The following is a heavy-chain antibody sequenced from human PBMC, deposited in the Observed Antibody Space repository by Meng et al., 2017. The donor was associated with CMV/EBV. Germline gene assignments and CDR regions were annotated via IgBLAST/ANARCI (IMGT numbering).Heavy chain of an antibody. D-gene: IGHD7-27*01. CDR3: ARETGDSIYYFDY. V-gene: IGHV4-4*07. CDR2: IYTSGST. Sequence: QVQLQESGPGLVKPSETLSLTCTVSGGSISSYYWSWIRQPAGKGLEWIGRIYTSGSTNYNPSLKSRVTMSVDTSKNQFSLQLNSVTPEDTAVYYCARETGDSIYYFDYWGQGTLVTVSS. J-gene: IGHJ4*02. CDR1: GGSISSYY.